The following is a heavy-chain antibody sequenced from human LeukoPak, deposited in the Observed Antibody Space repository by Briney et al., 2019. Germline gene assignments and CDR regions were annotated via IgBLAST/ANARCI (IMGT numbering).Heavy chain of an antibody. CDR2: ISCNGDST. J-gene: IGHJ6*03. CDR1: GFTFSTYG. D-gene: IGHD5-12*01. V-gene: IGHV3-23*01. CDR3: AKVGGWLRSNYYYYMGV. Sequence: PGGSLTLSCAVSGFTFSTYGMSWVRQAPGKALEWVSRISCNGDSTNYADSEKGRLTLPRDTSKKTLSLQMNSLRAEDTAVYYCAKVGGWLRSNYYYYMGVWGKGTTVTISS.